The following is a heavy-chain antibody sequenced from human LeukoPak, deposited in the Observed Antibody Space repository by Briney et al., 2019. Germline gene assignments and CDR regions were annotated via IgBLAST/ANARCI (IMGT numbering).Heavy chain of an antibody. CDR3: ARTTMVRGALDY. V-gene: IGHV3-13*03. Sequence: GGSLRLSCAACGFTFSSYDMHWVRQATGKGLEWVSAIGTAGDTYYPGSVKGQFTISRENAKNSLYLQMNSLRAEDTAVYYCARTTMVRGALDYWGQGTLVTVSS. CDR2: IGTAGDT. CDR1: GFTFSSYD. D-gene: IGHD3-10*01. J-gene: IGHJ4*02.